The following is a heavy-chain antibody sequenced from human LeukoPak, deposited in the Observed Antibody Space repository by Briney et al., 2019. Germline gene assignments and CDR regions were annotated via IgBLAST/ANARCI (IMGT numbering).Heavy chain of an antibody. CDR2: VVGAGTAT. V-gene: IGHV3-23*01. Sequence: GGSLRLSCAASGFTFVNYAMSWVRQAPGKGLEWVSAVVGAGTATFYADSVKGRFTISRDNSKNTVYLQINSLRAGDTAVYYCAKARLSTGWAYNDYWGQGTLVTVSS. CDR3: AKARLSTGWAYNDY. D-gene: IGHD6-19*01. CDR1: GFTFVNYA. J-gene: IGHJ4*02.